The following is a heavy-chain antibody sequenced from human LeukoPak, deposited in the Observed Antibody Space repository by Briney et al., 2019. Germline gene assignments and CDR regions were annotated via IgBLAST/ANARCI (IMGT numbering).Heavy chain of an antibody. CDR3: ARSRQRYYDSSV. J-gene: IGHJ4*02. D-gene: IGHD3-22*01. CDR1: GGSISSYY. V-gene: IGHV4-59*01. Sequence: SETLSLTCTVSGGSISSYYWSWIRQPPGKGLEWIGYIYYSGSTNYNPSLKSRVTISVDTSKNQFSLKLSSVTAADTAVYYCARSRQRYYDSSVWGQGTLVTVSS. CDR2: IYYSGST.